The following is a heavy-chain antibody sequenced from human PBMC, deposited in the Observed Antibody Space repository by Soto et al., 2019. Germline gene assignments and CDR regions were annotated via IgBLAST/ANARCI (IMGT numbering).Heavy chain of an antibody. Sequence: GGSLRLSCAASGFTFSSYAMSWVRQAPGKGLEWVSAISGSGGSTYYADSVKGRFTISRDNSKNTLYVQMNSLRAEDTALYNCAFITYYAFGGGYYKGGGGTDFDSGGRGPLVTVPS. J-gene: IGHJ4*02. V-gene: IGHV3-23*01. CDR3: AFITYYAFGGGYYKGGGGTDFDS. D-gene: IGHD3-3*01. CDR2: ISGSGGST. CDR1: GFTFSSYA.